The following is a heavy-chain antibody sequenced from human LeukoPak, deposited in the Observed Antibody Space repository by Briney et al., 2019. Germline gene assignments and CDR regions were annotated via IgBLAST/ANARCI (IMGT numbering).Heavy chain of an antibody. CDR3: ARSYYYDSSGYFDY. J-gene: IGHJ4*02. Sequence: SETLSLTCTVSGGSISRYYWSWIRQPPGKGLEWIGYIYYSGSTNYNPSLKSRVTISVDASKNQFSLNLASVTAADTAVYYCARSYYYDSSGYFDYWGQGTLVTVSS. CDR2: IYYSGST. CDR1: GGSISRYY. V-gene: IGHV4-59*01. D-gene: IGHD3-22*01.